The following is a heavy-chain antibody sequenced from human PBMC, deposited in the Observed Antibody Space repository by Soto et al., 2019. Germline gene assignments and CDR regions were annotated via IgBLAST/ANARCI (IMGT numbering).Heavy chain of an antibody. J-gene: IGHJ1*01. V-gene: IGHV3-33*01. CDR3: ARWGTTGGLDV. D-gene: IGHD3-16*01. CDR2: IWYDGSGK. Sequence: QVQLVESGGGVVQPGRSLRLSCAASGFSFRTYGMHWVRQAPGKGLEWVAVIWYDGSGKYYGDSVRGRFTISRDNSRNTVDLQMDSLRLEDTALYYCARWGTTGGLDVWGQGTLVSVS. CDR1: GFSFRTYG.